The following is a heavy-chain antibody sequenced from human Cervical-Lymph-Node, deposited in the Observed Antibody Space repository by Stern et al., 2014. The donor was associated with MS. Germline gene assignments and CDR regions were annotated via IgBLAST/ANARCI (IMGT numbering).Heavy chain of an antibody. D-gene: IGHD6-19*01. Sequence: VQLVESGGGLVQPGGSLRLSCAASGFTFSNYAMSWVRQAPGKGLEWVSAISGSGGSTYYADSVKGRFTISRDNSKNTLDLQMNSLRAEDTAVYYCATFHSSGWYSYYFDYWGQGTLVTVSS. CDR2: ISGSGGST. V-gene: IGHV3-23*04. CDR3: ATFHSSGWYSYYFDY. CDR1: GFTFSNYA. J-gene: IGHJ4*02.